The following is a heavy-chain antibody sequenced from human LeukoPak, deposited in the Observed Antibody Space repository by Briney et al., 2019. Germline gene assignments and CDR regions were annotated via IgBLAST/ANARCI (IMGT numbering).Heavy chain of an antibody. D-gene: IGHD1-26*01. V-gene: IGHV3-30-3*01. Sequence: GGSLRLSCAAAGFTFITYAMHWVRQAPGKGLEWVAVISYDGSNKYYADSVKGRFTISRDNSKNTLYLQMNSLRAEDTAVYYCARTKSAGATDYWGQGTLVTVSS. J-gene: IGHJ4*02. CDR2: ISYDGSNK. CDR3: ARTKSAGATDY. CDR1: GFTFITYA.